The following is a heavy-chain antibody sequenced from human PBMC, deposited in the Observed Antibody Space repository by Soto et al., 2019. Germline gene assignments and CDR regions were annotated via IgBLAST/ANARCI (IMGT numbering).Heavy chain of an antibody. CDR1: GGTFSSYA. V-gene: IGHV1-69*13. CDR2: IVPIFGTA. Sequence: SVKVSCKASGGTFSSYAISWVRQAPGQGLEWMGGIVPIFGTANYAQKFQGRVTITADESTSTAYMELSSLRSEDTAVYYCARDNCSSTSCYTWYYYYGMDVWGQGTNVTVSS. CDR3: ARDNCSSTSCYTWYYYYGMDV. D-gene: IGHD2-2*02. J-gene: IGHJ6*02.